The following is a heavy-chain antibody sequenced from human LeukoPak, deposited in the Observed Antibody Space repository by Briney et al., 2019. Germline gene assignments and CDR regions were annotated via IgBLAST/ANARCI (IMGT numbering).Heavy chain of an antibody. V-gene: IGHV1-2*02. CDR3: ARGLRYSEAAFDI. CDR2: ISPNSGGT. CDR1: GYTFTAYY. Sequence: ASVKVSYKASGYTFTAYYMHWVRQAPGQGLEWMGWISPNSGGTNYAQKFQGRVTMTRDTSINTAYMELSRLRSDDTAVYYCARGLRYSEAAFDIWGQGTMVTVSS. J-gene: IGHJ3*02. D-gene: IGHD5-12*01.